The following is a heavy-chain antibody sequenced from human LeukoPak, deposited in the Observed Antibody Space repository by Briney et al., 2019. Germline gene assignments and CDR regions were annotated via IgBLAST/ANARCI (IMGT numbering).Heavy chain of an antibody. CDR3: ARDRSYTVLRHYFDY. V-gene: IGHV4-34*01. CDR2: INHSGST. Sequence: SETLSLTCAVYGGSFSGYYWSWIRQPPGKGLEWIGEINHSGSTNYNPSLKSRVTISVDTSKNQFSLKLSSVTAADTAVYYCARDRSYTVLRHYFDYWGQGTLVTVSS. D-gene: IGHD3-16*02. J-gene: IGHJ4*02. CDR1: GGSFSGYY.